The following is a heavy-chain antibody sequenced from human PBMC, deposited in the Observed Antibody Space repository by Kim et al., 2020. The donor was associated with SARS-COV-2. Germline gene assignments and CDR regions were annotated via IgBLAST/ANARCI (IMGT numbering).Heavy chain of an antibody. D-gene: IGHD3-3*01. V-gene: IGHV4-34*01. J-gene: IGHJ6*02. Sequence: SETLSLSCALYVGSFSGYHWSWIRQPPGKGLEWIGEINHSGATNYNPSLKSRVAISVDTSKNQFSLKLNSVTAADTAVYFCARGRAGVVPSPILGIGPHYDYYAMDVWGQGTTVTVSS. CDR2: INHSGAT. CDR1: VGSFSGYH. CDR3: ARGRAGVVPSPILGIGPHYDYYAMDV.